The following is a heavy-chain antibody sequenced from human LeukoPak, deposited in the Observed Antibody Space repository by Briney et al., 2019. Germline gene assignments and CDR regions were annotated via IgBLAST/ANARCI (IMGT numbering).Heavy chain of an antibody. J-gene: IGHJ5*02. CDR1: GGSFSGYY. D-gene: IGHD6-13*01. CDR2: INHSGST. V-gene: IGHV4-34*01. Sequence: KPSETPSLTCAVYGGSFSGYYWSWIRQPPGKGLEWIGEINHSGSTNYNPSLKSRVTISVDTSKNQFSLKLSSVTAADTAVYYCARYKGSSWSYGPYNWFDPWGQGTLVTVSS. CDR3: ARYKGSSWSYGPYNWFDP.